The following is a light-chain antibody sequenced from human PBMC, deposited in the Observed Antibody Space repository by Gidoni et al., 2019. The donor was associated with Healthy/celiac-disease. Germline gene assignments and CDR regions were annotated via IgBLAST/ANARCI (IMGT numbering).Light chain of an antibody. CDR3: QQYGSSPR. Sequence: EIVLTQSPGTLSLSPGERATLSCRASQSVSSSYLAWYQQKPGQAPRLLIYGASSRATGIPDRFSGSGSGTDFTLTISRLEPEDFAVYYCQQYGSSPRFGQETRLEIK. J-gene: IGKJ5*01. CDR2: GAS. V-gene: IGKV3-20*01. CDR1: QSVSSSY.